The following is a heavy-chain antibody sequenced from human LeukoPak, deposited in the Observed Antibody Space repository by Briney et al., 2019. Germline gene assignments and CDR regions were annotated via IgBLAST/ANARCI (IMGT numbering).Heavy chain of an antibody. D-gene: IGHD6-19*01. V-gene: IGHV4-39*02. CDR3: ARDTGIAVAGTVEN. Sequence: PSETLSLTCTVSGGSISSSSYYWGWIRQPPGKGLEWIGSIYYSGSTYYNPSLKSRVTISVDTSKNQFSLKLSSVTAADTAVYYCARDTGIAVAGTVENWGQGTLVTVSS. CDR1: GGSISSSSYY. CDR2: IYYSGST. J-gene: IGHJ4*02.